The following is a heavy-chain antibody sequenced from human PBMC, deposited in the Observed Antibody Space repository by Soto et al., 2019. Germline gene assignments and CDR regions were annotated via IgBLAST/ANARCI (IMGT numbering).Heavy chain of an antibody. D-gene: IGHD2-15*01. J-gene: IGHJ4*02. CDR3: ARLSVVVVAARYKIFDY. CDR2: IYYSGST. CDR1: GGSISSSSYY. Sequence: SETLSLTCTVSGGSISSSSYYWGWIRQPPGKGLEWIGSIYYSGSTYYNPSLKSRVTISVDTSKNQFSLKLSSVTAADTAVYYCARLSVVVVAARYKIFDYWGQGTLVTVSS. V-gene: IGHV4-39*01.